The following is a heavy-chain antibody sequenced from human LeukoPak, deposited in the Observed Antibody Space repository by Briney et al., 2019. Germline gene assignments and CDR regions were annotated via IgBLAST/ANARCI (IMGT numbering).Heavy chain of an antibody. J-gene: IGHJ4*02. CDR3: ARDSSMVFDY. Sequence: SETLSLTCTVSGGSISSGDYYWSWIRQPPGKGLEWIGYIYYSGSTCYNPSLKSRVTISVDTSKNQFSLKLSSVTAADTAVYYCARDSSMVFDYWGQGTLVTVSS. CDR2: IYYSGST. V-gene: IGHV4-30-4*08. D-gene: IGHD3-10*01. CDR1: GGSISSGDYY.